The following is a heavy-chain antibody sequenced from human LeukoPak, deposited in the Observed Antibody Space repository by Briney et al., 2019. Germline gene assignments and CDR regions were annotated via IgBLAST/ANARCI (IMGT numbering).Heavy chain of an antibody. D-gene: IGHD3-22*01. CDR1: GFTFSSYW. CDR2: IKQDGSEK. J-gene: IGHJ4*02. CDR3: ARAVYYYDSSGYYLAY. Sequence: GGSLRLSCAASGFTFSSYWMSWVRQAPGKGLEWVANIKQDGSEKYYVDSVKGRFTISRDNAKNSLYLQMNSLRAEDTAVYYCARAVYYYDSSGYYLAYWGQGTLVTVSS. V-gene: IGHV3-7*01.